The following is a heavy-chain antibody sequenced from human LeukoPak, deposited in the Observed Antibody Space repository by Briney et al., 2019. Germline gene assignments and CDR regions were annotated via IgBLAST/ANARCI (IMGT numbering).Heavy chain of an antibody. Sequence: SETLSLTCAVYGGSFSGYYWSWIRQPPGKGLEWIGEINHSGSTNYNPSLKSRVTISVDTSKNQFSLKLSSVTAADTAAYYCARGRYGSGYAFDIWGQGTMVTVSS. V-gene: IGHV4-34*01. CDR1: GGSFSGYY. CDR2: INHSGST. D-gene: IGHD3-10*01. J-gene: IGHJ3*02. CDR3: ARGRYGSGYAFDI.